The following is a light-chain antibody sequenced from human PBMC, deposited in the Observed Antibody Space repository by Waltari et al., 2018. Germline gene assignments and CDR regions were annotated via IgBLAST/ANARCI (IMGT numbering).Light chain of an antibody. J-gene: IGKJ4*01. Sequence: EIVLTQSAGTLALSPGERVTLSCRARQTVRTTYLAWYQQKPGQAPPLLCYGASRRATGIPDRVSGSGSGRDFSRTISSLKPEDFAVYYCQQYDISPLTFGGGTNVESK. V-gene: IGKV3-20*01. CDR3: QQYDISPLT. CDR1: QTVRTTY. CDR2: GAS.